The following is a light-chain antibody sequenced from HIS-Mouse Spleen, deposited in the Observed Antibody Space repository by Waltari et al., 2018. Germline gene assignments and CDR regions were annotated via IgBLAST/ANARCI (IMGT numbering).Light chain of an antibody. CDR3: CSYAGSSTYWV. V-gene: IGLV2-23*01. J-gene: IGLJ3*02. CDR2: EGS. Sequence: QSALTQPASVSGSPGQSLTISCPGTSREVGTYNLVPWYQQHPGKAPKLMIYEGSKRPSGVSNRFSGSKSGNTASLTISGLQAEDEADYYCCSYAGSSTYWVFGGGTKLTVL. CDR1: SREVGTYNL.